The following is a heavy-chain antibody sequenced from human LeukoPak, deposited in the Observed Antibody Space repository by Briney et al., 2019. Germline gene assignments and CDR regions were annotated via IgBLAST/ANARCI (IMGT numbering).Heavy chain of an antibody. CDR2: ISGSGGST. Sequence: GGSLRLSCAASGFTFSSYAMSWVRQAPGKGLEWVSAISGSGGSTYYADSVKGRFTISRDNSKNTLHLQMNSLRAEDTAVYYCARERWYQGRAYFDYWGQGTLVTVSS. CDR1: GFTFSSYA. V-gene: IGHV3-23*01. J-gene: IGHJ4*02. D-gene: IGHD4-23*01. CDR3: ARERWYQGRAYFDY.